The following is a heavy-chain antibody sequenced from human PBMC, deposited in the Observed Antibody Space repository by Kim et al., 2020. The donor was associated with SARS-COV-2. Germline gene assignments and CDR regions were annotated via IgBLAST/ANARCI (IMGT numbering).Heavy chain of an antibody. CDR3: ARRDIVGANKGVGGFDY. V-gene: IGHV5-51*01. CDR2: IYPGDSDI. D-gene: IGHD1-26*01. CDR1: GYSFTSYW. J-gene: IGHJ4*02. Sequence: GESLKISCKGSGYSFTSYWIGWVRQMPGKGLEWMGIIYPGDSDIRYSPSFQGQVTISADKSISTAYLQWSSLKASDTAMYYRARRDIVGANKGVGGFDYWGQGTLVTVSS.